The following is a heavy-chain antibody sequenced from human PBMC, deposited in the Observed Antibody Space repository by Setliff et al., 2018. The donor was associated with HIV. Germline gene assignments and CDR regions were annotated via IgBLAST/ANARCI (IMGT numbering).Heavy chain of an antibody. D-gene: IGHD3-16*02. CDR2: VDYSGSS. Sequence: SETLSLTCSVSGDSMRTNYWTWIRQSPGKGLEWIGHVDYSGSSTYNPSLNSRVTLSIDTSKSQFSLKLSSVTAADTAVYYCARGNDSVWGSFRSPLKYFFDFWGQGTLVTVSS. CDR1: GDSMRTNY. V-gene: IGHV4-59*08. CDR3: ARGNDSVWGSFRSPLKYFFDF. J-gene: IGHJ4*02.